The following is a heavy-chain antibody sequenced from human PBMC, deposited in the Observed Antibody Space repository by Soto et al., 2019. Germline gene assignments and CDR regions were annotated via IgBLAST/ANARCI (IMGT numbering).Heavy chain of an antibody. V-gene: IGHV3-21*06. CDR3: ARDGADYDIFTGYYDSYYPGMDV. Sequence: PGGSLRLSCVASGVAFRSYGRNWVSQAPGKGLEWVSSISTSSSATYYTDAVKGRFTISRDNARISLYLHMKSLRAEDTAVYFCARDGADYDIFTGYYDSYYPGMDVWGQGTTVTVSS. D-gene: IGHD3-9*01. J-gene: IGHJ6*02. CDR2: ISTSSSAT. CDR1: GVAFRSYG.